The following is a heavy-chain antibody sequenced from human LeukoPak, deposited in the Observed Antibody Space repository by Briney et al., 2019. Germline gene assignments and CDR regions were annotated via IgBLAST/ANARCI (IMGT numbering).Heavy chain of an antibody. D-gene: IGHD2-2*01. CDR2: ISSSSSYI. CDR3: ARERVEYQLLSKRGVYYFGY. J-gene: IGHJ4*02. V-gene: IGHV3-21*01. CDR1: GFTFSSYN. Sequence: GGSLRLSCATSGFTFSSYNMNWVRQAPGRGLEWVSSISSSSSYIYYADSVKGRFTISRDSAKNSLYLQMNSLRAEDTAVYYCARERVEYQLLSKRGVYYFGYWGQGTLVTVSS.